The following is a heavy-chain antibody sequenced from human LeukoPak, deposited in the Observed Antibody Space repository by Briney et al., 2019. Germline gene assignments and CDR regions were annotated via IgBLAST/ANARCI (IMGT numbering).Heavy chain of an antibody. D-gene: IGHD2-2*01. CDR2: IIPIFGTA. V-gene: IGHV1-69*05. CDR1: GCTFSSYA. CDR3: ARARPAAISPYYSMDV. J-gene: IGHJ6*04. Sequence: ASVKVSCKASGCTFSSYAISWVRQAPGQGLEWVGGIIPIFGTANYAQKFQGRVTITTDESTSTAYMEMNSLRSEDTAAYYCARARPAAISPYYSMDVWGKGTTVTVSS.